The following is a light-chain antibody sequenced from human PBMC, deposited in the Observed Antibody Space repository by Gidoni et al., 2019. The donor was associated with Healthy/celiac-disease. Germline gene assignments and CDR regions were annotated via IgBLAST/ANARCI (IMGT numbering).Light chain of an antibody. J-gene: IGKJ2*01. CDR3: LQHNSYPRT. Sequence: DIQMTQPPSSLSASVGDRVTITCRASQGIRHDLGWFQQKPGKAPKRLIYAASTLESWVPSRFSGSGSGTEFTLTISSLQPEDFATYYCLQHNSYPRTFGQGTKLEIK. CDR2: AAS. CDR1: QGIRHD. V-gene: IGKV1-17*01.